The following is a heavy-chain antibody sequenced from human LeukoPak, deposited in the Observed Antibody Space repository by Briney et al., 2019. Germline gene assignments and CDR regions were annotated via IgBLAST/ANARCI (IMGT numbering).Heavy chain of an antibody. V-gene: IGHV3-74*01. CDR3: ARVRDDYTYFDC. D-gene: IGHD4-11*01. CDR2: INTDGGVT. Sequence: GGSLRLSCAPSGFTFSSYWMHWVRQAPGKGLVWVSRINTDGGVTTYADSVRGRFTISRDNAKSTLYLQMNSLRAEDTAVYYCARVRDDYTYFDCWGQGTLVTVSS. J-gene: IGHJ4*02. CDR1: GFTFSSYW.